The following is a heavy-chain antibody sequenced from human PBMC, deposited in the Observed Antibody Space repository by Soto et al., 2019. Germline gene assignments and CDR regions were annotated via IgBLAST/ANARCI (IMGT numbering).Heavy chain of an antibody. CDR1: GYTLTSYG. V-gene: IGHV1-18*01. D-gene: IGHD3-16*02. CDR3: ARLEYVWGSYRGNAFDI. Sequence: GASVKVSCKASGYTLTSYGISWVRQAPGQGLEWMGWISAYNGNTNYAQKLQGRVTMTTDTSTNTAYMELRSLRSDDTAVYYCARLEYVWGSYRGNAFDIWGQGTMVTVSS. CDR2: ISAYNGNT. J-gene: IGHJ3*02.